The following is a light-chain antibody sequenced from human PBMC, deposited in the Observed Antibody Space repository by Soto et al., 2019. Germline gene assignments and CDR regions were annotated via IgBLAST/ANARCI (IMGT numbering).Light chain of an antibody. J-gene: IGLJ1*01. Sequence: QSALTQPASVSGSPGQSITISCTGTSSDVGGYNYVSWYQQHPGKAPKLMIYDVSNRPSGVSNRFSGSKSGNTASLTISGVQAEDEADYYCSSYTSILYVFGTGTKLTVL. CDR3: SSYTSILYV. CDR2: DVS. V-gene: IGLV2-14*01. CDR1: SSDVGGYNY.